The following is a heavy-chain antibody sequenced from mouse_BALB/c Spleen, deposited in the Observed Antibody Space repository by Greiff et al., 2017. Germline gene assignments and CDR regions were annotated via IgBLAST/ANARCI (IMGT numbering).Heavy chain of an antibody. CDR1: GFAFSSYT. CDR3: TRDEGYGTCWFAY. V-gene: IGHV5-6-4*01. J-gene: IGHJ3*01. CDR2: ISSGGSYT. Sequence: EVQLQQSGGGLVKPGASLKLSCAASGFAFSSYTMSGVRQTPEKRLEWVATISSGGSYTYYPDSVKGRFTISRDNAKNTLYLQMSSLKSEDTAMYYCTRDEGYGTCWFAYWGEGTMVTVSA. D-gene: IGHD2-1*01.